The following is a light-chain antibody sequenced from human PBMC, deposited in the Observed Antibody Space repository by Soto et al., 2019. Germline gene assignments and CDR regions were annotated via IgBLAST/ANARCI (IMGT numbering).Light chain of an antibody. CDR1: QNIITY. V-gene: IGKV1-39*01. CDR3: QQSYSNPT. Sequence: DVQLTQSPSSLSVFVGDSVTVTCRASQNIITYLQWYHQKPGEAPTLLINAASTLQSGVPSRFSGSGSGTAFTLTINSLQPEDVGTYYCQQSYSNPTFGHGTTVEIK. CDR2: AAS. J-gene: IGKJ1*01.